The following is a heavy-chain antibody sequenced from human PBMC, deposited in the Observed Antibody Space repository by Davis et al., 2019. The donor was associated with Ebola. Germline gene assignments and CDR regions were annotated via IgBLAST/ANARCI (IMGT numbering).Heavy chain of an antibody. J-gene: IGHJ4*02. CDR2: ISSSSNTI. Sequence: PGGSLRLSCAVSGFSLSSYGMHWVRQAPGKGLEWVSYISSSSNTIYYADSVKGRFTISRDNAKNSLYLQMNSLRDEDTAVYYCARDWAVGATGYDYWGQGTLVTVSS. CDR1: GFSLSSYG. CDR3: ARDWAVGATGYDY. V-gene: IGHV3-48*02. D-gene: IGHD1-26*01.